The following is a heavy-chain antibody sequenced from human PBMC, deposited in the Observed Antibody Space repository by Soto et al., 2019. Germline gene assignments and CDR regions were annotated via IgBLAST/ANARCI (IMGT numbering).Heavy chain of an antibody. Sequence: GGSLKISCDGSGYSFTIYWIGWVLQMPGKGLDWMGIIYPGDSDTRYSPSFQCQVTISADKSISTAYLQWSSLKASDTAMYYCARQGFEAYCGGDCYSSNAFDIWGQGTMVTVPS. V-gene: IGHV5-51*01. CDR1: GYSFTIYW. CDR3: ARQGFEAYCGGDCYSSNAFDI. J-gene: IGHJ3*02. CDR2: IYPGDSDT. D-gene: IGHD2-21*02.